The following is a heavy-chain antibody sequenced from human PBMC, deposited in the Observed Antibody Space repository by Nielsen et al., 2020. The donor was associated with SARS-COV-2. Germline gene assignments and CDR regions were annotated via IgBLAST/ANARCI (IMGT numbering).Heavy chain of an antibody. CDR3: AKSDSSGWYPGFGAEYFQH. CDR2: ISGSGGST. Sequence: GGSLRLSCAASGFTFSGYAMSWVRQAPGKGLEWVSAISGSGGSTYYADSVKGRFTISRDNSKNTLYLQMNSLRAEDTAVYYCAKSDSSGWYPGFGAEYFQHWGQGTLVTVSS. CDR1: GFTFSGYA. V-gene: IGHV3-23*01. J-gene: IGHJ1*01. D-gene: IGHD6-19*01.